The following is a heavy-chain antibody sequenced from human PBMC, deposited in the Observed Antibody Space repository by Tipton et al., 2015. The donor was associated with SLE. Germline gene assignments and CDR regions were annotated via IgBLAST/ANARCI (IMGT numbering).Heavy chain of an antibody. CDR2: IYHSGNT. V-gene: IGHV4-38-2*02. D-gene: IGHD3/OR15-3a*01. CDR1: GGSISRAYY. Sequence: TLSLTCTVSGGSISRAYYWGWIRQPPGKGLEWIASIYHSGNTYYNPSLQSRVTISIDTSKNQFSLKLTSVTAADTAIYYCAADFWTGSPLFDYWGQGTLVTVSS. CDR3: AADFWTGSPLFDY. J-gene: IGHJ4*02.